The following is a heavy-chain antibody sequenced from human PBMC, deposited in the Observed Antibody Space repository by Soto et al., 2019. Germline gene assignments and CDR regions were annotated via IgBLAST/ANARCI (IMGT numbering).Heavy chain of an antibody. V-gene: IGHV1-8*01. CDR3: ARRKERSGPHYFDY. Sequence: QVHLVQSGAEVKKPGASVKVSCKASGYTFITYDIHWVRQAPGQGLEWMGWMNPSTGNTGYAQKFQGRVTVTRNTSISTAYMELRSLRSEDTAVYYCARRKERSGPHYFDYWGQGTLGTGSS. CDR2: MNPSTGNT. CDR1: GYTFITYD. D-gene: IGHD6-25*01. J-gene: IGHJ4*02.